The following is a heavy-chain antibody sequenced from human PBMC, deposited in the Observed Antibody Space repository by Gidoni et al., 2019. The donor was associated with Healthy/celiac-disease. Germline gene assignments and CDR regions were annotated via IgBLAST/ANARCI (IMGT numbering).Heavy chain of an antibody. D-gene: IGHD4-17*01. CDR1: GFTFDDYA. CDR3: AKDLRHDYGDYEGAFDI. J-gene: IGHJ3*02. Sequence: EVQLVESGGGLVQPGRSLRLSCAASGFTFDDYAMHWVRQAPGKGLEWVSGISWNSGSIGYADSVKGRFTISRDNAKNSLYLQMNSLRAEDTALYYCAKDLRHDYGDYEGAFDIWGQGTMVTVSS. V-gene: IGHV3-9*01. CDR2: ISWNSGSI.